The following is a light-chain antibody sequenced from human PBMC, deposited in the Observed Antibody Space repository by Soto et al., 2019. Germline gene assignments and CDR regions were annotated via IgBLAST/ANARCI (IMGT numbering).Light chain of an antibody. CDR2: GAS. Sequence: EIGMTPSPATLSVSPGERPTLSCGASQSVSSNLAWYQQTPGQAPRLLIYGASTRATGIPARFSGSGSGTEFTLTISSLQSEDFEVYYCQQYNNWPWTFGQGTKVDIK. V-gene: IGKV3-15*01. CDR1: QSVSSN. CDR3: QQYNNWPWT. J-gene: IGKJ1*01.